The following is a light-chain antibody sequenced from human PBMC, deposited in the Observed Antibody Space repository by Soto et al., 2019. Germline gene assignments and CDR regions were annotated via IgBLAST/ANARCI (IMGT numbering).Light chain of an antibody. CDR1: QSINRH. V-gene: IGKV3-20*01. CDR2: DAS. J-gene: IGKJ5*01. Sequence: EIVLTQSPATLSLSPCERATLSCRASQSINRHLAWYRQKPGQAPRLLIYDASTRATGIPDRFSGSGSGTDFTLTISRLEPEDFAVYYCQQYGSSPSTFGQGTRLEIK. CDR3: QQYGSSPST.